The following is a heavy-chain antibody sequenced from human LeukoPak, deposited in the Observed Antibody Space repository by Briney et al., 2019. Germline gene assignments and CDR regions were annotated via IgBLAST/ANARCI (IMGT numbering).Heavy chain of an antibody. CDR1: GFTFSSYG. Sequence: GGPLRLSCAASGFTFSSYGMHWVRQAPGKGLEWVSYISSSSSTIYYADSVKGRFTISRDNAKNSLYLQMNSLRAEDTAVYYCVRIAAFPGWGKGTTVTVSS. CDR2: ISSSSSTI. J-gene: IGHJ6*04. D-gene: IGHD6-13*01. CDR3: VRIAAFPG. V-gene: IGHV3-48*01.